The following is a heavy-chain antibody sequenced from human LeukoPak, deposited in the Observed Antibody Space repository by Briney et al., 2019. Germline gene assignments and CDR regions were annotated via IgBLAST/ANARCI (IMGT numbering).Heavy chain of an antibody. J-gene: IGHJ6*03. CDR2: MNPNSGNT. D-gene: IGHD3-10*01. CDR3: ARGSRYYYGSGSKFMDV. V-gene: IGHV1-8*01. CDR1: GYTFTSYD. Sequence: ASVTVSCKASGYTFTSYDINWVRHASGQGLEWMGWMNPNSGNTGYAQKFQGRVTITRNTSISTAYMELSSMRYEDTAVYYCARGSRYYYGSGSKFMDVWGKGTTLTVSS.